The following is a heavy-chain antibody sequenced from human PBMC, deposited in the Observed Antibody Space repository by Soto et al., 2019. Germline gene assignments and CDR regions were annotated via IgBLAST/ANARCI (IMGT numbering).Heavy chain of an antibody. Sequence: GASVKVSCKASGYTFTGYYMHWVRQAPGQGLEWMGWINPNSGGTNYAQKFQGRVTMTRDTSISTAYMELSRLRSDDTAVYYCARAEGYYYGSYRKDWFDPWGQGTLVTVSS. CDR2: INPNSGGT. CDR3: ARAEGYYYGSYRKDWFDP. V-gene: IGHV1-2*02. D-gene: IGHD3-10*01. J-gene: IGHJ5*02. CDR1: GYTFTGYY.